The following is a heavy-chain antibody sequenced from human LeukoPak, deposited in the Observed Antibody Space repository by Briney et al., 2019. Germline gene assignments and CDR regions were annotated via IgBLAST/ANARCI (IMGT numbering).Heavy chain of an antibody. D-gene: IGHD3-10*01. CDR2: ISSSSSYI. CDR3: AGEMLGGLYGSGSYYNSPPPPCFDY. CDR1: GFTFRTYS. J-gene: IGHJ4*02. V-gene: IGHV3-21*01. Sequence: GGSLRLSCAASGFTFRTYSMNWVRQAPGKGLEGVSSISSSSSYIYYADSVKGRLTISRDDAKNSLYLQMNSLRAEDTAVYYCAGEMLGGLYGSGSYYNSPPPPCFDYWGQGTLVTVSS.